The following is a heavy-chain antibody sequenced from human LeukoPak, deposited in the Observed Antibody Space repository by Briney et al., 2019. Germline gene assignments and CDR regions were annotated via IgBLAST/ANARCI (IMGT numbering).Heavy chain of an antibody. CDR3: ARDMSWELPPLGN. CDR2: ISAYNGNT. J-gene: IGHJ4*02. Sequence: GASVKVSCKASGYTFTSYGISWVRQAPGQGLEWMGWISAYNGNTNYAQKLQGRVTMTTDTSTSTACMELRSLRSDDTAVYYCARDMSWELPPLGNWGQGTLVTVSS. D-gene: IGHD1-26*01. V-gene: IGHV1-18*01. CDR1: GYTFTSYG.